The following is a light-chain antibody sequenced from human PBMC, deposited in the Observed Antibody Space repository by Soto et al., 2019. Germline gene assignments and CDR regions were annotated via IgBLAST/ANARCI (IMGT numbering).Light chain of an antibody. CDR1: QSISSN. CDR2: DAS. Sequence: EIVMTQSPATLSVSPGERVTLSRRASQSISSNLAWYQQKPGQAPSLLIYDASNRATGIPARFSGSGSGTDFTLIINRLEPEDVAIYYCQQYGGSPRITFGQGTRLEIK. CDR3: QQYGGSPRIT. J-gene: IGKJ5*01. V-gene: IGKV3D-15*01.